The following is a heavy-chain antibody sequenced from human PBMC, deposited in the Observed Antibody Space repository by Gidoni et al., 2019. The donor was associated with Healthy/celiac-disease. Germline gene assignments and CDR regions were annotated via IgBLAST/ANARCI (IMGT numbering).Heavy chain of an antibody. V-gene: IGHV3-21*01. J-gene: IGHJ4*02. CDR2: ISSRSSYI. Sequence: EVQLVESGGGLVKPGGSLRLSCAASGFTFSSYSMNWVRQAPGKGLEWVSSISSRSSYIYYADSVKGRFTISRDNAKNSLYLQMNSLRAEDTAVYYCARDRAAASLYYFDYWGQGTLVTVSS. CDR3: ARDRAAASLYYFDY. D-gene: IGHD6-25*01. CDR1: GFTFSSYS.